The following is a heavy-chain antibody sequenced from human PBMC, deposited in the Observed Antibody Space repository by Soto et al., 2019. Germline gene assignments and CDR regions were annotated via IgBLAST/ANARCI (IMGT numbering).Heavy chain of an antibody. CDR2: ISSSSSYT. D-gene: IGHD6-19*01. CDR1: GFTFSDYY. V-gene: IGHV3-11*06. J-gene: IGHJ5*02. Sequence: QVQLVESGGGLVKPGGSLRLSCAASGFTFSDYYMSWIRQAPGKGLEWVSYISSSSSYTNYADSVKGRFTISRDNAKNSLYLQMNSLRAEDTAVYYCARDLLDSSGWTNWFDPWGQGTLVTVSS. CDR3: ARDLLDSSGWTNWFDP.